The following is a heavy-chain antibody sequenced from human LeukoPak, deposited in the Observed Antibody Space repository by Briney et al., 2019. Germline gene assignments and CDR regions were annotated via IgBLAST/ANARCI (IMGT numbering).Heavy chain of an antibody. J-gene: IGHJ3*02. D-gene: IGHD6-13*01. CDR3: ARGGYSSSWGADDAFDI. CDR2: ISGSGGST. Sequence: GGSLRLSCAASGFTFSSYAMSWVRQAPGKGLEWASAISGSGGSTYYADSVKGRFTISRDNSKNSLYLQMNSLRAEDTAVYYCARGGYSSSWGADDAFDIWGQGTMVTVSS. CDR1: GFTFSSYA. V-gene: IGHV3-23*01.